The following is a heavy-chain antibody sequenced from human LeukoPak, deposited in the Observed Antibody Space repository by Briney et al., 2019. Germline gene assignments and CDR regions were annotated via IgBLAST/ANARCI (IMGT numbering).Heavy chain of an antibody. D-gene: IGHD6-13*01. CDR3: ARDDLQLVRRLGGGTEYYYYYYMDV. J-gene: IGHJ6*03. V-gene: IGHV4-61*02. CDR2: IYTSGTT. CDR1: GGSISSGNYY. Sequence: PSETLSLTCTVSGGSISSGNYYWSWIRQPAGKGLEWIGRIYTSGTTNYNPSLKSRVTISIDTSKNQFSLKLSSVTPEDTAVYYCARDDLQLVRRLGGGTEYYYYYYMDVWGKGTTVTVSS.